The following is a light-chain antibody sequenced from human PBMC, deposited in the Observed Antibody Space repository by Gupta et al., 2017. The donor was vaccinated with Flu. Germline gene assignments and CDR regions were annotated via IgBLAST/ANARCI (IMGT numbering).Light chain of an antibody. Sequence: EIVMTQSPATLSVSPGERVTLSCRASQSIRNRYLAWYQQRPGQAPRLLTYGASIRSLGLPDRSSGSGPGTEFTLTISSRQFENFALYNFQRDAGWRQTFGQGTKVEVK. V-gene: IGKV3-15*01. CDR3: QRDAGWRQT. CDR1: QSIRNRY. J-gene: IGKJ1*01. CDR2: GAS.